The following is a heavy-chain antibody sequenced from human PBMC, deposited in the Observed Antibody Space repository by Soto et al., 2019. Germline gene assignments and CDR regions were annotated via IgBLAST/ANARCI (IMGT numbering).Heavy chain of an antibody. J-gene: IGHJ4*02. CDR3: ARDRPLGWGSYRPCGLLDY. V-gene: IGHV3-33*01. D-gene: IGHD3-16*02. CDR1: GFTFSSYG. CDR2: IWYDGSNK. Sequence: GGSLRLSCAASGFTFSSYGMHWIRQAPGKGLEWVAVIWYDGSNKYYADSVKGRFTISRDNSKNTLYLQMNSLRAEDTAVYYCARDRPLGWGSYRPCGLLDYWGQGTLVTVSS.